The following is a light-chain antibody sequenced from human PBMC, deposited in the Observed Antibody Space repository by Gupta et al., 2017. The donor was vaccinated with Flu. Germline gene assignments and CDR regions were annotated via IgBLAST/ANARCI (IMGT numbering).Light chain of an antibody. J-gene: IGLJ1*01. CDR2: QDS. Sequence: SYELPQPPSVSVSPGQTASITCSGDKLGDKYACWYQQKPGQSPVLVIYQDSKRPSGIPERFSGSNSGNTATLTISGTQAMDEADYYCQAWDSSTAYVLGTGTKVTVL. CDR1: KLGDKY. V-gene: IGLV3-1*01. CDR3: QAWDSSTAYV.